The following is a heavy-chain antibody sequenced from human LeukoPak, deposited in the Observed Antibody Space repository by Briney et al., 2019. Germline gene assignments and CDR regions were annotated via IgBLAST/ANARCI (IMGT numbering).Heavy chain of an antibody. CDR2: IKQGGSGK. J-gene: IGHJ6*03. CDR1: GFTFSSYW. D-gene: IGHD3-9*01. CDR3: ATEYATILAGDYMDV. Sequence: PGGSLRLSCAASGFTFSSYWMSWVRQAPGKGLEWVANIKQGGSGKYYVDSVKGRFTISRDNAKNSLYLQMNSLRAEDTAVYYCATEYATILAGDYMDVWGKGTTVTVSS. V-gene: IGHV3-7*01.